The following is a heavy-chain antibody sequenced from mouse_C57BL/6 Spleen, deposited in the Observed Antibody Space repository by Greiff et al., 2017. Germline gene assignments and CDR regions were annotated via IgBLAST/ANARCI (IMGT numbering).Heavy chain of an antibody. V-gene: IGHV1-64*01. CDR2: IHPNSGST. D-gene: IGHD2-4*01. CDR1: GYTFTSYW. CDR3: ARKGIYYDYDGFAY. J-gene: IGHJ3*01. Sequence: QVQLQQPGAELVKPGASVKLSCKASGYTFTSYWMHWVKQRPGQGLEWIGMIHPNSGSTNYNEKFKSKATLTVDKSSSTAYMQLSSLTSEDSAVYYCARKGIYYDYDGFAYWGKGTLVTVSA.